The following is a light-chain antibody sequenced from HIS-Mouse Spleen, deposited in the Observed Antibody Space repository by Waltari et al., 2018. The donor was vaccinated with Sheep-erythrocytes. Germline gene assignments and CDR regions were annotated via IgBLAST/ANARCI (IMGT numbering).Light chain of an antibody. J-gene: IGLJ1*01. Sequence: QSALTQPRSVSGSPGQSVTISCTGTSSDFGGYNYVSWYQQHPGKAPKLMIYDVSKRPSGVPDRFSGSKSGNTASLTSSGLQAEDEADYYCCSYAGSYNHVFATGTKVTVL. CDR1: SSDFGGYNY. CDR3: CSYAGSYNHV. CDR2: DVS. V-gene: IGLV2-11*01.